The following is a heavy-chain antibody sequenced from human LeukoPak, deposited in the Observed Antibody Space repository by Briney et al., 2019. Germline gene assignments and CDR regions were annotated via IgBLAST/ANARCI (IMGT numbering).Heavy chain of an antibody. V-gene: IGHV3-7*04. CDR2: IKQDGTEK. J-gene: IGHJ4*02. CDR1: GFTFSSYW. CDR3: ARDVRPDY. Sequence: GGSLRLSCAASGFTFSSYWMSWVRQAPGEGLEWVANIKQDGTEKYYMDSVKDRFSISRDNAKNSLYLQMNALRAEDTAVYYCARDVRPDYWGQGTLVTVST. D-gene: IGHD6-6*01.